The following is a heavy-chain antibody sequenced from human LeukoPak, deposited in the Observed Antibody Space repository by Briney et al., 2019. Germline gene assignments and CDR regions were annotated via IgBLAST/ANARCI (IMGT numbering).Heavy chain of an antibody. CDR3: AREYSSSSGRAFDI. CDR2: ISSSGGAI. D-gene: IGHD6-6*01. J-gene: IGHJ3*02. Sequence: PGGSLRLSCAASGFTFSDYYMSWIRQAPGKGLEWVSYISSSGGAIYYTDSVKGRFTISRDNGKNSLYLQMNSLRAEDTALYYCAREYSSSSGRAFDIWGQGTMVTVSS. CDR1: GFTFSDYY. V-gene: IGHV3-11*04.